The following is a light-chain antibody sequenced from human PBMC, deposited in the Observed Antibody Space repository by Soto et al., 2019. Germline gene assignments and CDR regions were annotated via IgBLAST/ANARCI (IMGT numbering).Light chain of an antibody. J-gene: IGKJ2*01. CDR2: DAS. CDR3: QQYNSYLGS. V-gene: IGKV1-5*01. CDR1: QSISSW. Sequence: DIQMTQSPSTLSASVGDRVTITCRASQSISSWVAWYQQKPGKAPKLLIYDASTLESGVPSRFSGTGSGTEFTLTISSLQPDDYATYYCQQYNSYLGSFGQGTKLEIK.